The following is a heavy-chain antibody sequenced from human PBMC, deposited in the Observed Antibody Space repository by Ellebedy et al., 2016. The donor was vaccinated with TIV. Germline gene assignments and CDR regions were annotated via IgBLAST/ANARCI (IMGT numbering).Heavy chain of an antibody. CDR1: GFTFSSYA. D-gene: IGHD3-10*01. Sequence: GESLKISXAASGFTFSSYAMSWVRQAPGKGLEWLSTISDSTYTTYYADSVRGRFTISRDNSKNTLYLHMSSLSVEDTAVYYCAKGALWFGEIDAFDVWGQGTMVTVSS. J-gene: IGHJ3*01. CDR2: ISDSTYTT. V-gene: IGHV3-23*01. CDR3: AKGALWFGEIDAFDV.